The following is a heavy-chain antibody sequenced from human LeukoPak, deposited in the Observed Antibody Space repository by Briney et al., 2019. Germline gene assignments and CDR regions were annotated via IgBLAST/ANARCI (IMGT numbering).Heavy chain of an antibody. D-gene: IGHD1-26*01. J-gene: IGHJ2*01. Sequence: SETLSLTCTVSGGSISSSNYYWGWIRQPPGKGLEWIGYIYYSGSTNYNPSLKSRVTISVDTSKNQFSLKLSSVTAADTAVYYCARYRGSYYWYFDLWGRGTLVTVSS. CDR2: IYYSGST. CDR1: GGSISSSNYY. CDR3: ARYRGSYYWYFDL. V-gene: IGHV4-61*05.